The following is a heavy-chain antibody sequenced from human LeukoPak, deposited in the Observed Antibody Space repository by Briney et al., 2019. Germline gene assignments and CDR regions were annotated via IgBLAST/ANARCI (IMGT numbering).Heavy chain of an antibody. Sequence: GGSLRLSCAVSGFTFSSYAMSWVRQAPGKGLEWVSAISGSGGSTYYADSVEGRFTISRDNSKNTLYLQMNSLRAEDTAVYYCAKDPREGSSSWYGYFDYWGQGTLVTVSS. CDR3: AKDPREGSSSWYGYFDY. CDR1: GFTFSSYA. V-gene: IGHV3-23*01. D-gene: IGHD6-13*01. CDR2: ISGSGGST. J-gene: IGHJ4*02.